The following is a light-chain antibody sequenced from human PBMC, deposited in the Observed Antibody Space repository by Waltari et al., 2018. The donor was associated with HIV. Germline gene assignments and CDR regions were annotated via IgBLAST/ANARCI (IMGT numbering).Light chain of an antibody. V-gene: IGLV3-25*03. Sequence: SYELTQPPSVSVSPGQTATITCSGDALPKQYGYWYQQKPGQAPVVVIYKESDRPSGVPDRFVGSSAGTTVTLTISGVQAEDEADYYCQSSDSSGNYWAFGGGTKLTVL. CDR2: KES. CDR3: QSSDSSGNYWA. CDR1: ALPKQY. J-gene: IGLJ3*02.